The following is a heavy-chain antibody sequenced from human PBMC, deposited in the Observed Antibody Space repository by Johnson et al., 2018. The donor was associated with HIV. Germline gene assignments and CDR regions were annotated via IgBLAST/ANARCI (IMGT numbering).Heavy chain of an antibody. Sequence: QVQLVESGGGVVQPGTSLRLSCTASGFAFSSYALHWVRQAPGKGLEWVAVISYDGRDAYYADSVKGRFTSSRDNSKNTLYLQMNNLRAEDTAVYYCASEGGIRGPSPVDAFDIWGQGTMVTVSS. J-gene: IGHJ3*02. V-gene: IGHV3-30*04. CDR2: ISYDGRDA. CDR1: GFAFSSYA. CDR3: ASEGGIRGPSPVDAFDI. D-gene: IGHD3-16*01.